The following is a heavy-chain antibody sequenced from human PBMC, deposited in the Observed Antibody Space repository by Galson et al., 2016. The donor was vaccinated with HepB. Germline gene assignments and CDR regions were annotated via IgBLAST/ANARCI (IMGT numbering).Heavy chain of an antibody. J-gene: IGHJ3*02. D-gene: IGHD6-13*01. Sequence: QSGAEVKKPGESLKISCKGSGYTFTNYWIAWVRQMPGKGLEWMGIIYPGDSDTRYSPSFQGQVTFSADKSISTAYLQWRSLKASDTAIYYCARKNGSSWDDSFDIWGQGTMVTVSS. V-gene: IGHV5-51*01. CDR1: GYTFTNYW. CDR3: ARKNGSSWDDSFDI. CDR2: IYPGDSDT.